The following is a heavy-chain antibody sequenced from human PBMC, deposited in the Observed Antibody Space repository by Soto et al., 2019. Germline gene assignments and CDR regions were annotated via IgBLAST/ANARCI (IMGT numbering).Heavy chain of an antibody. V-gene: IGHV3-30*03. CDR2: ISYDGSNK. CDR1: GFTFSSYG. CDR3: ATESYSCSSYYYGMDV. J-gene: IGHJ6*02. D-gene: IGHD6-6*01. Sequence: QVPLVESGGSVVQPGRSLRLSCAASGFTFSSYGMNWVRQAPGEGLEWVAVISYDGSNKYYADSVKGRFTVSGDNSKNTLFLQMKSLRGEDTAVYYCATESYSCSSYYYGMDVWGQGTTVTVSS.